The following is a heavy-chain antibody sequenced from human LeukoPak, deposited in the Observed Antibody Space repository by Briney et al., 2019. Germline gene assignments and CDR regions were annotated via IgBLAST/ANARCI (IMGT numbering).Heavy chain of an antibody. CDR1: GGSISSGDYY. V-gene: IGHV4-30-4*08. CDR2: IYYSGST. Sequence: SETLSLTCTVSGGSISSGDYYWSWIRQPPGEGLEWIGYIYYSGSTYYNPSLKSRVTISVDTSKNQFSLKLSSVTAADTAVYYCARVEYSSSSFRMSLEAPYYYYYMDVWGKGTTVTVSS. CDR3: ARVEYSSSSFRMSLEAPYYYYYMDV. D-gene: IGHD6-6*01. J-gene: IGHJ6*03.